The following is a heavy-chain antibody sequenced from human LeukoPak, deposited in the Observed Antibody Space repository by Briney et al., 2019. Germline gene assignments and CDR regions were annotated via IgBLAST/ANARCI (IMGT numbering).Heavy chain of an antibody. V-gene: IGHV3-48*03. J-gene: IGHJ6*02. D-gene: IGHD2-2*01. CDR1: GFTFSSYE. CDR3: ARDKVGYCSSSSCQGYYYYGMDV. CDR2: ISSSGSTI. Sequence: GGSLRLSCAASGFTFSSYEMNWVRQAPGEGLEWVSYISSSGSTIYYADSVKGRFTISRDNAKNSLYLQMNSLRAEDTAVYYCARDKVGYCSSSSCQGYYYYGMDVWGQGTTVTVSS.